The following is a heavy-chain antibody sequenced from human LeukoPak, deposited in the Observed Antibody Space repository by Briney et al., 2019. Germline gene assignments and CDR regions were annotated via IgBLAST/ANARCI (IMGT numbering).Heavy chain of an antibody. V-gene: IGHV3-72*01. CDR2: TRNKAHSYTT. CDR3: VRSNYYGSVSYFSFFDY. J-gene: IGHJ4*02. Sequence: GGSLRLSCAASGFTFSDHYMDWVRQAPGKGLEWVGRTRNKAHSYTTKYAASVEGRFTISRDASKNSLYLHMNCLKIEDTAVYYFVRSNYYGSVSYFSFFDYWGQGTLVTVSS. D-gene: IGHD3-10*01. CDR1: GFTFSDHY.